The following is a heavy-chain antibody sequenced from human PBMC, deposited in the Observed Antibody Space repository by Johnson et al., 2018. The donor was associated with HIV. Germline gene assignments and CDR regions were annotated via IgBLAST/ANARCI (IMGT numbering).Heavy chain of an antibody. Sequence: QVQLVESGGGVVQPGRSLRLSCAASGFTFSSYAMHWVRQAPGKGLEWVAVIWYDGSNKYYGDSVKGRFSISRDNSKKKLYLQMNSLRPEDTAVYYCATGSPTVTTNAFDIWGQGTMVTVSS. CDR2: IWYDGSNK. CDR3: ATGSPTVTTNAFDI. CDR1: GFTFSSYA. D-gene: IGHD4-17*01. J-gene: IGHJ3*02. V-gene: IGHV3-30*04.